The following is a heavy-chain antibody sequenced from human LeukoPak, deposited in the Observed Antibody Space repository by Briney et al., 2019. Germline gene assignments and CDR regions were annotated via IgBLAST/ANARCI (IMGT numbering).Heavy chain of an antibody. J-gene: IGHJ4*02. CDR3: ARLTSPAASDF. D-gene: IGHD2-2*01. CDR2: ISYDGNNK. CDR1: GFTFSNYA. Sequence: PGRSLRLSCAASGFTFSNYAFHWVRQAPGKGLEWVAVISYDGNNKYYADSVKGRFTISRDNSKNTLYVQMNSLRAEDTAVYYCARLTSPAASDFWGRGTLVTVYS. V-gene: IGHV3-30*04.